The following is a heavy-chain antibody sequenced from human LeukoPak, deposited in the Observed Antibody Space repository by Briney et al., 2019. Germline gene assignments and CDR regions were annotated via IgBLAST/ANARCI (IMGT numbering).Heavy chain of an antibody. CDR3: ARDDSSIDY. D-gene: IGHD2-2*01. CDR2: IYYSGST. CDR1: AGSISSYY. J-gene: IGHJ4*02. Sequence: SETLSLTCTVSAGSISSYYWSWIRQPPGKGLEWIGYIYYSGSTNYNPSLKSRVTISVDTSKNQFSLKLSSVTAADTAVYHCARDDSSIDYWGQGTLVTVSS. V-gene: IGHV4-59*12.